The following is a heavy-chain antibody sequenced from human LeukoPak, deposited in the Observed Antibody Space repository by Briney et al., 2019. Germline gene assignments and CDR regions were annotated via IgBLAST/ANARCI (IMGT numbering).Heavy chain of an antibody. D-gene: IGHD3-22*01. CDR1: GGSFSGYY. CDR2: INHSGST. Sequence: SETLSLTCAVYGGSFSGYYWSWIRQPPGKGLEWIGEINHSGSTNYNPSLKSRVTISVDTSKNQFSLKLSSVTAADTAVYYCARDWSNYDSSGFDYWGQGTLVTVSS. J-gene: IGHJ4*02. V-gene: IGHV4-34*01. CDR3: ARDWSNYDSSGFDY.